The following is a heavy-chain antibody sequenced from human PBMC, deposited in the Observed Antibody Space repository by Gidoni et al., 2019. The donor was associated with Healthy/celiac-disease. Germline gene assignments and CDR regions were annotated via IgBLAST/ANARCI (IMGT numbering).Heavy chain of an antibody. J-gene: IGHJ3*02. CDR2: ISSSSSYI. Sequence: EVQLVESGRGLVKPGGSLRLSCAASGFTFSSYSMNWVRQAPGKGLEWVSSISSSSSYIYYADSVKGRFTISRDNAKNSLYLQMNSLRAEDTAVYYCARDIAAIGAFDIWGQGTMVTVSS. CDR3: ARDIAAIGAFDI. CDR1: GFTFSSYS. D-gene: IGHD6-13*01. V-gene: IGHV3-21*01.